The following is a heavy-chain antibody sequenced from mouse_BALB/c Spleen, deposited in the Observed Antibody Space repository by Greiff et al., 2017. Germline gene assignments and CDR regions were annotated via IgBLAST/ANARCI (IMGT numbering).Heavy chain of an antibody. D-gene: IGHD2-14*01. V-gene: IGHV3-6*02. CDR2: ISYDGSN. J-gene: IGHJ3*01. CDR1: GYSITSGYY. Sequence: EVKLMESGPGLVKPSQSLSLTCSVTGYSITSGYYWNWIRQFPGNKLEWMGYISYDGSNNYNPSLKNRISITRDTSKNQFFLKLNSVTTEDTATYYCARDRYDAWFAYWGQGTLVTVSA. CDR3: ARDRYDAWFAY.